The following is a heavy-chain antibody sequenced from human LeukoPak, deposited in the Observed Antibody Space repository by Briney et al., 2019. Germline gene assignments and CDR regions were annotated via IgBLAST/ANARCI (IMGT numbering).Heavy chain of an antibody. V-gene: IGHV1-8*02. J-gene: IGHJ5*02. CDR1: GYTFTGYY. D-gene: IGHD3-10*01. CDR3: VRDGEGVAISVNYWFDP. CDR2: MNPNNGNT. Sequence: ASVKVSCTASGYTFTGYYMHWVRQASGQGLEWMGWMNPNNGNTGYAQKFQGRVTMTRDTSISTAYMELRGLRSEDTVVYYCVRDGEGVAISVNYWFDPWGQGTLVTVSS.